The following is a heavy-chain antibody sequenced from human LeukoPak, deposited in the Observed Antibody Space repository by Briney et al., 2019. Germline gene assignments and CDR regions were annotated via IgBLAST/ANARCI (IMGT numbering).Heavy chain of an antibody. V-gene: IGHV4-30-4*01. J-gene: IGHJ4*02. CDR1: GGSISSGDYY. D-gene: IGHD6-19*01. Sequence: SQTLSLTCTVSGGSISSGDYYWSWIRQPPGKGLEWIGYIYYSGSTYYNPSLKSRVTISVDTSKNQFSLKLSSVTAADTAVYYCASWLVSWSCYFDYWGQGTLVTVSS. CDR2: IYYSGST. CDR3: ASWLVSWSCYFDY.